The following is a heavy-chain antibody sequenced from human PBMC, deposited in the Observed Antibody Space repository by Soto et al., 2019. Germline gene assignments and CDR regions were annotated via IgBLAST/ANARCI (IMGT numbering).Heavy chain of an antibody. CDR2: INHSGST. V-gene: IGHV4-34*01. D-gene: IGHD3-10*01. J-gene: IGHJ4*02. Sequence: SETLSLTCAVYGGSFSGYYWSWIRQPPGKGLEWIEEINHSGSTNYNPSLKSRVTISVDTSKNQFSLKLSSVTAADTAVYYCARGSHLAITMVRGVREARFDYWGQGTLVTVSS. CDR1: GGSFSGYY. CDR3: ARGSHLAITMVRGVREARFDY.